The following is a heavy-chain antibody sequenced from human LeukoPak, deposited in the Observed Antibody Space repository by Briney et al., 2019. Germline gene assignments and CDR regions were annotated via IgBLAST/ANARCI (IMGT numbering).Heavy chain of an antibody. D-gene: IGHD2-2*02. CDR1: GFTFSSYA. CDR2: LSASADST. Sequence: GGSLRLSCAASGFTFSSYAMSWARQAPGKGLEWVSVLSASADSTYYADSVKGRFTISRDNSKNTLYLQMNSLRVEDTAIYFCAKARSASCYTVLDSWGQGTLVTVS. CDR3: AKARSASCYTVLDS. J-gene: IGHJ4*02. V-gene: IGHV3-23*01.